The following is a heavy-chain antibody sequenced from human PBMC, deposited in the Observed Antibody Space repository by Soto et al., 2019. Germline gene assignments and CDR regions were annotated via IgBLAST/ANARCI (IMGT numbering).Heavy chain of an antibody. Sequence: GSLRLSCSASGFTFSSYAMHWVRQAPGEGLEYVSAISSNGGSTYYADSVKGRFTISRDNSKNTLYLQMSSLRAEDTAVYYCVKDSPVEMAASFDYWGQGTLVTVSS. J-gene: IGHJ4*02. CDR3: VKDSPVEMAASFDY. CDR2: ISSNGGST. V-gene: IGHV3-64D*06. CDR1: GFTFSSYA. D-gene: IGHD6-19*01.